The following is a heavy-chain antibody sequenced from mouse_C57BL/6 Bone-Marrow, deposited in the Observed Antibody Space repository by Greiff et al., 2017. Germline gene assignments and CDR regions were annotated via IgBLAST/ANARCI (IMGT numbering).Heavy chain of an antibody. J-gene: IGHJ4*01. CDR1: GYTFTSYW. CDR2: IHPNSGST. V-gene: IGHV1-64*01. CDR3: AKGYYYGSSDYYAMDY. D-gene: IGHD1-1*01. Sequence: VQLQQPGAELVKPGASVKLSCKASGYTFTSYWMHWVKQRPGQGLEWIGMIHPNSGSTNYNETFKSKATLTVDKSSSPAYMQLSSLTSEYSAVYYCAKGYYYGSSDYYAMDYWGQGTSVTVSS.